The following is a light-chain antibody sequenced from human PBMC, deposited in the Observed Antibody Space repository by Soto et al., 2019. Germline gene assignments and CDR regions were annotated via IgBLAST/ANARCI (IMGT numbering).Light chain of an antibody. CDR3: QQYNSSPWT. V-gene: IGKV1-5*01. CDR2: DAS. J-gene: IGKJ1*01. Sequence: DILMTQSPSTLSASIGDRVTITCRASQSISEWLAWYQQKPGKAPKALIYDASSLQSGVPARFSGSGSATDFTLTISSLQPDDFATYYCQQYNSSPWTFGQGTKVEIK. CDR1: QSISEW.